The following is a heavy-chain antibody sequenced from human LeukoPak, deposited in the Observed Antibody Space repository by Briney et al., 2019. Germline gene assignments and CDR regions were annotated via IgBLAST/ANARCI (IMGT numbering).Heavy chain of an antibody. J-gene: IGHJ4*02. Sequence: PSETLSLTCAVYGGSFSGYYWSWIRQPPGKGLEWIGEINHSGSTNYNPSLKSRVTISVDTSKNQFSLKLSSVTAADTAVYYCARWFHYYDSSGYSSRTHLDCWGQGTLVTVSS. CDR1: GGSFSGYY. CDR3: ARWFHYYDSSGYSSRTHLDC. CDR2: INHSGST. D-gene: IGHD3-22*01. V-gene: IGHV4-34*01.